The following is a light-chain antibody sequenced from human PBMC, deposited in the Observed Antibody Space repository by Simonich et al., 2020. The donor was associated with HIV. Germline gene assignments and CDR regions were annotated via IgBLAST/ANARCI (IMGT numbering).Light chain of an antibody. CDR3: QQYNNWPLF. V-gene: IGKV3-15*01. CDR2: GAS. CDR1: QSVRTN. Sequence: EIVMTQSPAPLSVSPGERATLSCRASQSVRTNVAWYQQKPGQAPRLLIYGASTRATGIPARFSGSGSGTEFTLTISNMQSEDFVVYYCQQYNNWPLFFGQGTKLEIK. J-gene: IGKJ2*01.